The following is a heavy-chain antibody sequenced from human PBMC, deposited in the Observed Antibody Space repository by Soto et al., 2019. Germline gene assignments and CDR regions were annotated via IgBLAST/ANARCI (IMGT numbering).Heavy chain of an antibody. CDR3: ARQDIVVVPAALDYYYYYMDV. V-gene: IGHV5-51*01. D-gene: IGHD2-2*01. J-gene: IGHJ6*03. CDR1: GYSFTSYW. CDR2: IYPGDSDT. Sequence: GESLKISCKGSGYSFTSYWIGWVRQMPGKGLEWMGIIYPGDSDTRYSPSFQGQVTISADKSISTAYLQWSSLKASDTAMYYCARQDIVVVPAALDYYYYYMDVWGKGTTVTVS.